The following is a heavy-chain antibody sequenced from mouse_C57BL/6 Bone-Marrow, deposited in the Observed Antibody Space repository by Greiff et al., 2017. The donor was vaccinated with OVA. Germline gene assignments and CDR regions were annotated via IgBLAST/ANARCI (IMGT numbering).Heavy chain of an antibody. CDR1: GYSFTGYY. Sequence: EVKLMESGPELVKPGASVKISCKASGYSFTGYYMNWVKQSPEKSLEWIGEINPSTGGTTYNQKFKAKATMTVDNSSSTAYMQSKSLTSEDSAVYYCARCGYPFYYAMDYWGQGTSVTVSS. V-gene: IGHV1-42*01. CDR2: INPSTGGT. CDR3: ARCGYPFYYAMDY. J-gene: IGHJ4*01. D-gene: IGHD2-2*01.